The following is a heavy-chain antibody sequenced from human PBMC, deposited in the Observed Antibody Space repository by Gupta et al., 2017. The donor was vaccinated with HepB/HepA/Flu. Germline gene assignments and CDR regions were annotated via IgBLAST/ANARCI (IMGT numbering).Heavy chain of an antibody. J-gene: IGHJ6*02. CDR3: AKDRYDSSSGYPLKYGLDV. D-gene: IGHD3-3*01. CDR2: ISSDGRRK. Sequence: QVQLVESGGGVVQPGKSLRLSCTASGLTVSNFGVHWVRQAPGKGLEWVAFISSDGRRKDYVDFVRGRFTSSRDNSKNTLFLEMDSLRVEDTAVYYCAKDRYDSSSGYPLKYGLDVWGQGTTVTVSS. V-gene: IGHV3-33*05. CDR1: GLTVSNFG.